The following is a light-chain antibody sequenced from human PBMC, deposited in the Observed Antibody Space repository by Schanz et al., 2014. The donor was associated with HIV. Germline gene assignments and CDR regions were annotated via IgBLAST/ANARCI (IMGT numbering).Light chain of an antibody. Sequence: QSVLTQPPSVSGAPGQRVTISCTGSSSNIGAGYDVHWYQQLPGTAPKLLIYGNTNRPSGVPDRFSGSKSGTSASLAISGLRSEDEGDYFCASWDDSLNTYVFGTGTKLTVL. CDR3: ASWDDSLNTYV. CDR1: SSNIGAGYD. V-gene: IGLV1-40*01. CDR2: GNT. J-gene: IGLJ1*01.